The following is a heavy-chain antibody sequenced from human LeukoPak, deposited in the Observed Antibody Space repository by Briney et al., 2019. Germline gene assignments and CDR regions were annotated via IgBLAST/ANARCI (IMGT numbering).Heavy chain of an antibody. J-gene: IGHJ3*02. CDR2: MNPNSGNT. CDR1: GYTFTSYD. V-gene: IGHV1-8*03. CDR3: ARATRGIRGSRYAFDI. Sequence: ASVRVSCKASGYTFTSYDINWVRQAPGQGLEWMGWMNPNSGNTDYAQKFQGRVTITRNTSISTAYMELSSLRSEDTAVYYCARATRGIRGSRYAFDIWGQGTMVTVSS. D-gene: IGHD3-16*01.